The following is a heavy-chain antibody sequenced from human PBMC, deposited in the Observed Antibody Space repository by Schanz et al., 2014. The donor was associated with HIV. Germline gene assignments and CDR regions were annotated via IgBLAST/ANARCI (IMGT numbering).Heavy chain of an antibody. J-gene: IGHJ5*02. Sequence: QVPLVQSGAEVKKPGSSVEVSCTASGDTFSTDAFSWVRQVPGQGLEWMGGIIPKHGTSTSAQRFKGRVAIAADTSTSTIYLELSSLRSEDTAVYYCARVVYDTQTGSYNGGWYYFDTWGLGTLVTVSS. CDR3: ARVVYDTQTGSYNGGWYYFDT. CDR2: IIPKHGTS. CDR1: GDTFSTDA. D-gene: IGHD3-9*01. V-gene: IGHV1-69*06.